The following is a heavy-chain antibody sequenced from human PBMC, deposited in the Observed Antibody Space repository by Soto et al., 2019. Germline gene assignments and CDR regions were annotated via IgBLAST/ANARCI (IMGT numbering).Heavy chain of an antibody. D-gene: IGHD6-19*01. J-gene: IGHJ4*02. Sequence: SETLSLTCTVSGGSIDSSTYYWGWIRQPPGKGLEWIGSIFYNGNTFYNPSLKSRITISVDKSVSTAYPQWSSLKASDSAMYYCARHDGRGWPFDHWGLGTLVTVSS. CDR3: ARHDGRGWPFDH. V-gene: IGHV4-39*01. CDR1: GGSIDSSTYY. CDR2: IFYNGNT.